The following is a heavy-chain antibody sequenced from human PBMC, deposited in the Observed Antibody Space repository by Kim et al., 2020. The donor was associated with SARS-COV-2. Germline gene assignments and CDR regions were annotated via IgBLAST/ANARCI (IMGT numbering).Heavy chain of an antibody. CDR2: IDYSGST. CDR3: ASEGAMETRYYYYGMDV. CDR1: GGSISSSSYY. D-gene: IGHD5-18*01. V-gene: IGHV4-39*01. J-gene: IGHJ6*02. Sequence: SETLSLTCTVSGGSISSSSYYWGWIRQPPGKGLEWIGSIDYSGSTYYNPSLNSRVTISVDTSKNQYSLKLSSVTAADTAVYYGASEGAMETRYYYYGMDVWGQGTTVTVSS.